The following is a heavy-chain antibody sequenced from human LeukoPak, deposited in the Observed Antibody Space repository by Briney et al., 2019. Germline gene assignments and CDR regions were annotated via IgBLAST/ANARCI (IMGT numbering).Heavy chain of an antibody. CDR1: GYTFTGYY. J-gene: IGHJ5*02. Sequence: ASVKVSCKASGYTFTGYYMHWVRQAPGQGLEGMGWINPNSGRTYYAQKFQGRVTMTRDTSISTAYMELDRLRSDDTAVYYCARRTNDCSGGSCYSTWFDPWGQGTLVTVSS. CDR3: ARRTNDCSGGSCYSTWFDP. V-gene: IGHV1-2*02. CDR2: INPNSGRT. D-gene: IGHD2-15*01.